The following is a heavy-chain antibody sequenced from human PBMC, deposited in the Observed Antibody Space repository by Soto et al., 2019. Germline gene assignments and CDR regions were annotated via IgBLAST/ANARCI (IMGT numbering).Heavy chain of an antibody. D-gene: IGHD2-15*01. J-gene: IGHJ6*02. Sequence: QVQLVESGGGVVQPGRSLRLSCAASGFTFSSYGMHWVRQAPGKGLEWVAVIWYGGSNKYYADSVKGRFTISRDNSKNTLYLQMNSLRAEDTAVYYCARERVPLGDIYYGMDVWGQGTTVTVSS. CDR3: ARERVPLGDIYYGMDV. V-gene: IGHV3-33*01. CDR2: IWYGGSNK. CDR1: GFTFSSYG.